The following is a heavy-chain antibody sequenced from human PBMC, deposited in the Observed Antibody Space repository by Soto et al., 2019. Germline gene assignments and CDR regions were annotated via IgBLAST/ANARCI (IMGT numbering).Heavy chain of an antibody. J-gene: IGHJ4*02. D-gene: IGHD3-3*01. CDR1: GGSLSKYY. Sequence: PSETLSLTCSVSGGSLSKYYWSWIRQPAGKGLEWIGRISTSGHVVSKVSLRSRLTMSVDMSNNHFSLKLTSVTAAHTAVYYCARDNNDFWSLYPLAFDYWGQGALVTVSS. V-gene: IGHV4-4*07. CDR2: ISTSGHV. CDR3: ARDNNDFWSLYPLAFDY.